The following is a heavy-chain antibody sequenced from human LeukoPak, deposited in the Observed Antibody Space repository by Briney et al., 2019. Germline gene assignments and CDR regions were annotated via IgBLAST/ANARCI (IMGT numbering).Heavy chain of an antibody. CDR3: ARNIAVAGRGDYMDV. V-gene: IGHV4-39*01. Sequence: SETLSLTCTVSGGSISSSRYYGGWIRQPPGKGLEWIGSMYYSGSTYYNPSLKSRVTISVDTSKNQFSLKLSSVTAADTAVYYCARNIAVAGRGDYMDVWGKGTTVTISS. CDR1: GGSISSSRYY. D-gene: IGHD6-19*01. J-gene: IGHJ6*03. CDR2: MYYSGST.